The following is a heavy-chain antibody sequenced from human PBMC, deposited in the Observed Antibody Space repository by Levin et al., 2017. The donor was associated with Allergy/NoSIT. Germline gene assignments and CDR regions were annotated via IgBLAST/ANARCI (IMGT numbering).Heavy chain of an antibody. Sequence: PGGSLRLSCTVSGGSISSYYWSWIRQPPGKGLEWIGYIYYSGSTNYNPSLKSRVTISVDTSKNQFSLKLSSVTAADTAVYYCAREMWDSSSWYYFDYWGQGTLVTVSS. V-gene: IGHV4-59*01. CDR1: GGSISSYY. J-gene: IGHJ4*02. CDR3: AREMWDSSSWYYFDY. D-gene: IGHD6-13*01. CDR2: IYYSGST.